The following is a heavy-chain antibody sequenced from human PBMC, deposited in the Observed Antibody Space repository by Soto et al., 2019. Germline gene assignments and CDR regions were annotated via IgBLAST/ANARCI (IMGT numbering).Heavy chain of an antibody. D-gene: IGHD1-1*01. CDR2: IYYNGNT. V-gene: IGHV4-39*01. CDR1: GGSISSSPYY. J-gene: IGHJ4*02. Sequence: PSETLSLTCTVSGGSISSSPYYWGWIRQPPGKGLEWIGNIYYNGNTFYNPSLKSRVTISIDTSKNQFSLKLSSVTAADTAVYYCARHGPLSNNWNQLDYWGQGPLVTVSS. CDR3: ARHGPLSNNWNQLDY.